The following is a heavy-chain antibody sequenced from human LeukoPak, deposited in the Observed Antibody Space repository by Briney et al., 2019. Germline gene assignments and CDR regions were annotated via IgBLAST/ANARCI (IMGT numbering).Heavy chain of an antibody. CDR2: ISGSGGST. D-gene: IGHD3-10*01. CDR1: GFTFSSYA. J-gene: IGHJ4*02. CDR3: AKDRPTLFSDSGSYSYYFDY. V-gene: IGHV3-23*01. Sequence: GSLRLSCAASGFTFSSYAMSWVRQAPGKGLEWVSAISGSGGSTYYADSVKGRFTISRDNSKNSLYLQMNSLRAEDTAVYYCAKDRPTLFSDSGSYSYYFDYWGQGTLVTVSS.